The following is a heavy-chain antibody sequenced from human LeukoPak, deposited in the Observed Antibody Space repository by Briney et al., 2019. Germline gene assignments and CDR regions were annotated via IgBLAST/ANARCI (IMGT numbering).Heavy chain of an antibody. CDR3: ARKSCGWRLSY. CDR2: INHSGST. CDR1: GGSFSGYY. D-gene: IGHD6-19*01. V-gene: IGHV4-34*01. J-gene: IGHJ4*02. Sequence: KPSETLSLTCAVYGGSFSGYYWSWIRQPPGKGLEWIGEINHSGSTNYNPSLKSRVTISVDTSKNQFSLKLSSVTAADTAVYYCARKSCGWRLSYWGQGTLVTVSS.